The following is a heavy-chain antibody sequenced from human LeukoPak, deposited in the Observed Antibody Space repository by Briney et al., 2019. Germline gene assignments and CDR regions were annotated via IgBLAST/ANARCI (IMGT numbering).Heavy chain of an antibody. D-gene: IGHD3-22*01. Sequence: GGSLRLSCAASGFTFSSYAMSWIRQAPGKGLEWVSAISGSGGSTYYADSVKGRFTISRDNSKNTLYLQMNGLRAEDTAVYYCAKGGYYDSPQDPWGQGTLVTVSS. J-gene: IGHJ5*02. CDR3: AKGGYYDSPQDP. CDR2: ISGSGGST. CDR1: GFTFSSYA. V-gene: IGHV3-23*01.